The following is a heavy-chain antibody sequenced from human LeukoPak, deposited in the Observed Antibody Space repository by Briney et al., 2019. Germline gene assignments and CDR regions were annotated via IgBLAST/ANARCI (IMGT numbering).Heavy chain of an antibody. CDR3: ARDSYDCVWGSSNFDY. CDR1: GGSISSGSYY. D-gene: IGHD3-16*01. J-gene: IGHJ4*02. CDR2: IYTSGST. Sequence: SETLSLTCTVSGGSISSGSYYWSWIRQPAGKGLEWIGRIYTSGSTNYNPSLKSRVTISVDTSKNQLSLKLSSVTAADAAVYYCARDSYDCVWGSSNFDYWGQGTLVTVSS. V-gene: IGHV4-61*02.